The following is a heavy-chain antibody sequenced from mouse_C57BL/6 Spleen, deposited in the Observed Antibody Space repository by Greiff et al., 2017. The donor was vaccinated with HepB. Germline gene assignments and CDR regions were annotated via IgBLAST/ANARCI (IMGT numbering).Heavy chain of an antibody. V-gene: IGHV1-15*01. J-gene: IGHJ4*01. CDR3: TRWGDRDYYAMDY. CDR1: GYTFTDYE. Sequence: VQLQESGAELVRPGASVTLSCKASGYTFTDYEMHWVKQTPVHGLEWIGAIDPETGGTAYNQKFKGKAILTADKSSSTAYMELRSLTSEDSAVYYCTRWGDRDYYAMDYWGQGTSVTVSS. CDR2: IDPETGGT.